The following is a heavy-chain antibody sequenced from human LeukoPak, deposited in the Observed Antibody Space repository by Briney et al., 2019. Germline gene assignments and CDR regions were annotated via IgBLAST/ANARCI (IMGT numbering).Heavy chain of an antibody. J-gene: IGHJ4*02. CDR3: ARSPKRDTHYDFWSGYSYYFDY. Sequence: SETLSLTCTVSGGSISSGSYYWSWIRQPAGKGLEWIGRIYTSGSTNYNPSLKSRVTISVDTSKNQFSLKLSSVTAADTAVYYCARSPKRDTHYDFWSGYSYYFDYWGQGTLVTVSS. D-gene: IGHD3-3*01. CDR2: IYTSGST. CDR1: GGSISSGSYY. V-gene: IGHV4-61*02.